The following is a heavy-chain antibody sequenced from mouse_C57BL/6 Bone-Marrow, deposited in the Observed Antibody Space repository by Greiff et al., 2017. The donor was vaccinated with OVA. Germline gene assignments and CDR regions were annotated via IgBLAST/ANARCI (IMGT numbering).Heavy chain of an antibody. J-gene: IGHJ4*01. CDR1: GYTFTSYW. V-gene: IGHV1-52*01. CDR2: IDPSDSET. CDR3: AREGGTMDY. Sequence: QVQLQQPGAELVRPGSSVKLSCTASGYTFTSYWMHWVKQRPIQGLEWIGNIDPSDSETHYNQKFKDKATLTVDKSSSTAYMQLSSLTSEDSAVYYCAREGGTMDYWGQGTSVTVSS.